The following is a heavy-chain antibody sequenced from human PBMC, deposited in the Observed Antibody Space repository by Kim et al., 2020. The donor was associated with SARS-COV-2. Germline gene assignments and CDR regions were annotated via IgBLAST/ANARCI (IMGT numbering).Heavy chain of an antibody. CDR2: FDPEDGET. J-gene: IGHJ6*02. Sequence: ASVKVSCKVSGYTLTELSMHWVRQAPGKGLEWMGGFDPEDGETIYAQKFQGRVTMTEDTSTDTAYMELSSLRSEDTAVYYCATGQTMVVVPAAIRSYYYYYGMDVWGQGTTVTVSS. V-gene: IGHV1-24*01. CDR1: GYTLTELS. CDR3: ATGQTMVVVPAAIRSYYYYYGMDV. D-gene: IGHD2-2*01.